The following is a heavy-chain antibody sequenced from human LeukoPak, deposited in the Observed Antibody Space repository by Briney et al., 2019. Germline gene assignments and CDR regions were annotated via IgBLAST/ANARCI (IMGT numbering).Heavy chain of an antibody. J-gene: IGHJ6*03. CDR3: ARGDFCSKSNCYLRPMDV. D-gene: IGHD3-3*01. Sequence: SETLSLTCTVSGGSISDYYWNWIRQPPGKGLEWIGYIYYSGSTTYNPSLKSRVTMPVDTAKNQFSLKLRSVTAADTAVYFCARGDFCSKSNCYLRPMDVWGKGTTVTVSS. V-gene: IGHV4-59*01. CDR2: IYYSGST. CDR1: GGSISDYY.